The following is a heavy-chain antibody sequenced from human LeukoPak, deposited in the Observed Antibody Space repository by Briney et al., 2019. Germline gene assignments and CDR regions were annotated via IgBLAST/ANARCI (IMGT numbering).Heavy chain of an antibody. J-gene: IGHJ6*03. Sequence: PGGSLRLSCAASGFTFDDYTMHWVRQAPGKGLEWVSLISWDGGSTYYADSVKGRFTISRDNSKNSLYLQMNSLRTEDTALYYCAKGPITGTTLDYYYYYMDVWGKGTAVTVSS. CDR2: ISWDGGST. CDR3: AKGPITGTTLDYYYYYMDV. D-gene: IGHD1-7*01. V-gene: IGHV3-43*01. CDR1: GFTFDDYT.